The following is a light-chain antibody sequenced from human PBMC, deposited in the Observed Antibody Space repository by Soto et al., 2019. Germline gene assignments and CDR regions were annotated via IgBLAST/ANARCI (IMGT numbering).Light chain of an antibody. CDR3: QQYPSPPLST. J-gene: IGKJ5*01. CDR1: QNISNY. V-gene: IGKV3-11*01. CDR2: DVS. Sequence: SGTRWWRDSQNISNYLIWYQQKPGQAPRLLIYDVSNRATGIPARFSGSGSGTEFTLTVCSLEIEDYALYYCQQYPSPPLSTCGQGTRLEIK.